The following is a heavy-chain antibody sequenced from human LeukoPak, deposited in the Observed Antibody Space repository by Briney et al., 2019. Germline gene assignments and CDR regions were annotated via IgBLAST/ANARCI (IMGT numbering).Heavy chain of an antibody. CDR1: GFTFSSYA. J-gene: IGHJ4*02. V-gene: IGHV3-23*01. D-gene: IGHD2-8*01. CDR3: AKDLALIVLMVYATGPEY. CDR2: ISGSGGST. Sequence: GGSLSLSCAASGFTFSSYAMSWVGQAPGKGLKWVSAISGSGGSTYYADSVKGRFNISRDNSKNTLYLQMNSLRAEDTAVYYCAKDLALIVLMVYATGPEYWGQGTLVTVSS.